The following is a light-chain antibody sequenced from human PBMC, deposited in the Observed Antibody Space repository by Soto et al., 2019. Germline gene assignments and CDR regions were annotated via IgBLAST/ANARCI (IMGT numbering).Light chain of an antibody. CDR3: AAWDGSLSGWM. Sequence: QSALTQPPSASGTPGQRVTISCSGSSSNIGTNYVYWYQQFTGMAPKLLIDGSSQRPSGVPDRFSGFKSGTSASLAISGLRSDDEADYYCAAWDGSLSGWMFGGGTQLTVL. V-gene: IGLV1-47*02. J-gene: IGLJ3*02. CDR2: GSS. CDR1: SSNIGTNY.